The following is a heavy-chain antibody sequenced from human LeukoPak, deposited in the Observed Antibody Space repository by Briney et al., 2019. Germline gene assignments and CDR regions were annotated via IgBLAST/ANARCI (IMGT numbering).Heavy chain of an antibody. CDR2: IYYSGST. CDR3: ARELYAAFDY. D-gene: IGHD2/OR15-2a*01. Sequence: SETLSLTCTVSGGSISSYYWSWIRQPPGKGLEWIGYIYYSGSTNYNPSLKSRVTISVDASKNQFSLKLSSVTAADTAVCYCARELYAAFDYWGQGTLVTVSS. J-gene: IGHJ4*02. V-gene: IGHV4-59*01. CDR1: GGSISSYY.